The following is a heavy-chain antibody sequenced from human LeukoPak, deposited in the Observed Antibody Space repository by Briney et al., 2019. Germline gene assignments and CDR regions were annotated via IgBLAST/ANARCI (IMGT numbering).Heavy chain of an antibody. J-gene: IGHJ5*02. Sequence: GAPVKVSCKASGYTFTDYYIHWVRQAPGQGLEWMGWINPNSGGTKYAQKFQGRVTMTTDTSISTAYMEMSRLTSDDTAVYYCARDAHNGYEFHDWFDPWGQGALVTVSS. D-gene: IGHD5-12*01. V-gene: IGHV1-2*02. CDR3: ARDAHNGYEFHDWFDP. CDR2: INPNSGGT. CDR1: GYTFTDYY.